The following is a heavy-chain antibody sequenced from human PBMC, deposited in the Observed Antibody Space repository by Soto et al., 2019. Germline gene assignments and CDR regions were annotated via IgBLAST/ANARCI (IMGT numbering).Heavy chain of an antibody. CDR1: GGTFSSYA. V-gene: IGHV1-69*12. J-gene: IGHJ4*02. CDR3: ARDYCGGDCYSVRYFDY. Sequence: QVQLVQSGAEVKKPGSSVKVSCKASGGTFSSYAISWVRQAPGQGLEWMGGIIPIFGTANYAQQFQGSVTITADDSTSTAYMELSSLSSEDTAVYYCARDYCGGDCYSVRYFDYWGQGTLVTVSS. CDR2: IIPIFGTA. D-gene: IGHD2-21*02.